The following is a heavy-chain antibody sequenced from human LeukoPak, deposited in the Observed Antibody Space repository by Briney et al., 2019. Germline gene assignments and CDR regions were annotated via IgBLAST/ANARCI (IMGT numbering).Heavy chain of an antibody. D-gene: IGHD2-2*01. CDR3: AKVQGYCSSTSCHAEYFQH. J-gene: IGHJ1*01. CDR1: GFTFSSYA. CDR2: ISGSGGST. Sequence: GGSLRLSCAASGFTFSSYAMSWVRQAPGKGLEWVSAISGSGGSTYYADSVKGRFTISRDNSKNTLYLQMSSLRAEDTAVYYCAKVQGYCSSTSCHAEYFQHWGQGTLVTVSS. V-gene: IGHV3-23*01.